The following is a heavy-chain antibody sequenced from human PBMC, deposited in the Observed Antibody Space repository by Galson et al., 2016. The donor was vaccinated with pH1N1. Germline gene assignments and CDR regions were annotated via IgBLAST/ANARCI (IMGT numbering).Heavy chain of an antibody. V-gene: IGHV3-30*02. CDR2: IRTDGINK. D-gene: IGHD4-17*01. Sequence: SLRLSCAAAGFSFSRYGFHWVRQAPGKGLEWVAFIRTDGINKNYADSVKGRFTISRDNSRNTLFLQMNGLRAEDTAVYDCAKDLLIPGMTPVINPDDYWGQGTLVTVSS. J-gene: IGHJ4*02. CDR3: AKDLLIPGMTPVINPDDY. CDR1: GFSFSRYG.